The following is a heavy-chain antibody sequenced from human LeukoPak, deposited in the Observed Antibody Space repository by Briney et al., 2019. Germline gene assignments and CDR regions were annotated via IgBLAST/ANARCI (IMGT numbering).Heavy chain of an antibody. Sequence: GGSLRLSXAASGFTFSDYYMSWIRQAPGKGLEWVSYISSSGSTIYYADSVKGRFTISRDNAKNSLYLQMNSLRAEDTAVYYCARVREMGYSYGPYFDYWGQGTLVTVSS. CDR3: ARVREMGYSYGPYFDY. CDR2: ISSSGSTI. J-gene: IGHJ4*02. CDR1: GFTFSDYY. D-gene: IGHD5-18*01. V-gene: IGHV3-11*04.